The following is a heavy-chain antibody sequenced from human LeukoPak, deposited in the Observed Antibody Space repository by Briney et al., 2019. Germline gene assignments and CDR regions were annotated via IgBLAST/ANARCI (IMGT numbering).Heavy chain of an antibody. CDR2: INHSGST. CDR3: ARGRGLRYFDWLDY. CDR1: GGSFSGYY. D-gene: IGHD3-9*01. J-gene: IGHJ4*02. V-gene: IGHV4-34*01. Sequence: SETLSLTCAVYGGSFSGYYWSWIRQPPGKGLEGIGEINHSGSTNYNPSLKSRVTISVDTSKNQFSLKLSSVTAADTAVYYCARGRGLRYFDWLDYWGQGTLVTVSS.